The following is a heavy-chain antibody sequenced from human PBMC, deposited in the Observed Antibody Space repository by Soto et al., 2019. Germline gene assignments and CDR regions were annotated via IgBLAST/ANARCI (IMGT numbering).Heavy chain of an antibody. CDR1: GFTLSDHY. D-gene: IGHD4-17*01. Sequence: EVQLVESGGGLVQPGGSLRLSCAASGFTLSDHYMDWVRQAPGTGLEWVARSRNKANGYTIEYAASVKGRFTVSRDDSKNSLYLQMNNLKTEDTAVYYCAREPQLTSVTVFDYWGQGTPVTVSS. CDR2: SRNKANGYTI. CDR3: AREPQLTSVTVFDY. J-gene: IGHJ4*02. V-gene: IGHV3-72*01.